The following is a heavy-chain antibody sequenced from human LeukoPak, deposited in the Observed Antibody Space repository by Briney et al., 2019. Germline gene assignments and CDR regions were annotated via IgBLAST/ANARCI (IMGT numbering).Heavy chain of an antibody. J-gene: IGHJ5*02. V-gene: IGHV4-59*08. CDR3: ASSDYDILTGYSSGWFDP. CDR1: GGSISNYY. CDR2: IYYSGST. Sequence: SETLSLTCTVSGGSISNYYWSWIRQPPGKGLEWIGYIYYSGSTNYNPSLKSRVTISVDTSKNQFSLKLSSVTAADTAVYYCASSDYDILTGYSSGWFDPWGQGTLVTVSS. D-gene: IGHD3-9*01.